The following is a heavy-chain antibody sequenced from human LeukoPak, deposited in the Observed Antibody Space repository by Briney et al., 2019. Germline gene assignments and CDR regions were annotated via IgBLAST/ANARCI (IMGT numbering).Heavy chain of an antibody. V-gene: IGHV4-38-2*02. CDR2: IYHSGST. CDR1: GYSISSGYY. J-gene: IGHJ4*02. Sequence: SETLSLTCTVSGYSISSGYYWGWIRQPPGEGLEWIGSIYHSGSTYYNPSLKSRVTISVDTSKNQFSLKLNSVTAADTAVYYCARGGFGNYADYWGQGTLVTVSS. D-gene: IGHD4-11*01. CDR3: ARGGFGNYADY.